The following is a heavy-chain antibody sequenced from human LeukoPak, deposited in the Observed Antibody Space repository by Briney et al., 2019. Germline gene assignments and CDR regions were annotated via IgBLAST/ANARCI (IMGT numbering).Heavy chain of an antibody. CDR1: GGSISSYY. V-gene: IGHV4-59*08. J-gene: IGHJ5*02. Sequence: SETLSLTCTVSGGSISSYYWSWIRQPPGKGLEWIGYIYYSGGTNYNPSLKSRVTISVDTSKNQFSLKLSSVTAADTAVYYCARRDYDILTGYTWFDPWGQGTLVTVSS. CDR3: ARRDYDILTGYTWFDP. D-gene: IGHD3-9*01. CDR2: IYYSGGT.